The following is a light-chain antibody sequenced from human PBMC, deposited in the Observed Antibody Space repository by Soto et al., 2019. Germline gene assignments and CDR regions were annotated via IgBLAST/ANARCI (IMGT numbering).Light chain of an antibody. Sequence: EIVFTQSPGTLSSSPGERDTPSCRASQSVSSSYLAWYQQKPGQAPRLLIYGASSRATGIPDRFSGSGSGTDFTLTISRLEPEDFAVYYCQQYGSSSWTFGQGTKV. CDR2: GAS. J-gene: IGKJ1*01. CDR1: QSVSSSY. CDR3: QQYGSSSWT. V-gene: IGKV3-20*01.